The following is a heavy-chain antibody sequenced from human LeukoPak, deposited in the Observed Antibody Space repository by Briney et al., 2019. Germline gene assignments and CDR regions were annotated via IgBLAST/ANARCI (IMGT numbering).Heavy chain of an antibody. V-gene: IGHV4-59*08. D-gene: IGHD2-15*01. J-gene: IGHJ4*02. CDR2: IYYSGST. CDR3: ARQNLDCSGGSCYGKYYFDY. CDR1: GGSISSYY. Sequence: SETLSLTCTVSGGSISSYYWSWIRQPPGKGLEWIGYIYYSGSTNYNPSLKSRVTISVNTSKNQFSLKLSSVTAADTAVYYCARQNLDCSGGSCYGKYYFDYWGQGTLVTVSS.